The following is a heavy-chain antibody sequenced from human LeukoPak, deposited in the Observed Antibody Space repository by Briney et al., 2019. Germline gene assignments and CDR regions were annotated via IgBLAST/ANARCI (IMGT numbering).Heavy chain of an antibody. Sequence: XSGFTVSTXXXXXVRXXPGKXXXXXSVIYSGGSTYYSDSVKGRFTISRDNSKNTLYLQLNNLRAEDTAVYYCARASIAAAGYYFDYWGQGTLVTVSS. CDR1: GFTVSTXX. J-gene: IGHJ4*02. V-gene: IGHV3-53*01. CDR2: IYSGGST. D-gene: IGHD6-13*01. CDR3: ARASIAAAGYYFDY.